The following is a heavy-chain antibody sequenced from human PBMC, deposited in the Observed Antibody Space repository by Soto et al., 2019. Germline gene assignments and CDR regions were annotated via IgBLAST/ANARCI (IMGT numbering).Heavy chain of an antibody. CDR1: GFTFSSYG. Sequence: PXGSLTLSCAASGFTFSSYGMHGVRQAPGKGLEWVAVIWYDGSNKYYADSVKGRFTISRDNSKNTLYLQMNSLRAEDTAVYYCARADVDKAMVTHAFDIWGQGTMVTVSS. V-gene: IGHV3-33*01. D-gene: IGHD5-18*01. CDR2: IWYDGSNK. CDR3: ARADVDKAMVTHAFDI. J-gene: IGHJ3*02.